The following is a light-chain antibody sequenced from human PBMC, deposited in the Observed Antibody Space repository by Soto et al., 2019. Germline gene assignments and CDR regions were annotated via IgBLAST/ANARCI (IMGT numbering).Light chain of an antibody. CDR3: SSYAGSNNLV. J-gene: IGLJ2*01. Sequence: QAVVTQPPSASGSPGQSVTISCTGTSSDVGGYNYVSWYQQHPGKAPKLMIYEVSKRRSGVPDRFSGSKSGNTASLTVSGLQAEDEADYYCSSYAGSNNLVFGGGTKVTVL. CDR2: EVS. CDR1: SSDVGGYNY. V-gene: IGLV2-8*01.